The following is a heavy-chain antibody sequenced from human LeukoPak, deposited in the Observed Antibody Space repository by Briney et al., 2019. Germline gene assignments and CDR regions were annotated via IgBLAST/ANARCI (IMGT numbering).Heavy chain of an antibody. CDR2: IYYSGST. V-gene: IGHV4-59*11. CDR3: ARAHSKRDAFDI. CDR1: GGSISSHY. Sequence: SETLSLTCTVSGGSISSHYWSWIRQPPGKGLEWIGYIYYSGSTNYNPSLKSRVTVSVDTSKNQFSLKLSSVTAADTAVYYCARAHSKRDAFDIWGQGTMATVSS. J-gene: IGHJ3*02. D-gene: IGHD4-11*01.